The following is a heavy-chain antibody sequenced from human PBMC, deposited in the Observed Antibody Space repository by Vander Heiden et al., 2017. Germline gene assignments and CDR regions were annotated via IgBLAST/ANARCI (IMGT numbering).Heavy chain of an antibody. Sequence: EVQLLESGGDLVQPGGSLRPSCPASGFTFLGCAMNWGRQAPGKGPEWVSSITGGGVITYYADSVKGRFTISRDNSKNTLYLQMNSLRVEDTAVYYCAKVAEVAGRSYYYYGMDVWGQGTTVTVSS. J-gene: IGHJ6*02. CDR2: ITGGGVIT. CDR1: GFTFLGCA. V-gene: IGHV3-23*01. D-gene: IGHD6-19*01. CDR3: AKVAEVAGRSYYYYGMDV.